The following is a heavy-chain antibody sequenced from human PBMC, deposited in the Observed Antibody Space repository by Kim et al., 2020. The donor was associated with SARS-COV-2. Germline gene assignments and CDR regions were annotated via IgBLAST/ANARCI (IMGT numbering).Heavy chain of an antibody. D-gene: IGHD5-12*01. CDR1: GYTFTNYA. Sequence: ASVKVSCKASGYTFTNYAIHWVRQTPGHRLEWMGWMHPGSRETQYSQRFQGRLTLTGDTSASTAFMELTSLRFEDTALYYCGRNIVGTIDLDYWGLGTLVTVSS. V-gene: IGHV1-3*01. CDR3: GRNIVGTIDLDY. J-gene: IGHJ4*02. CDR2: MHPGSRET.